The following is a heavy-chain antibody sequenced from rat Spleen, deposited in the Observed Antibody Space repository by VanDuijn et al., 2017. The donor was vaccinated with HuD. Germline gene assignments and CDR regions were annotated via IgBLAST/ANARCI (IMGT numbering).Heavy chain of an antibody. V-gene: IGHV5-58*01. J-gene: IGHJ4*01. D-gene: IGHD1-10*01. Sequence: EVQLVESGGGLVQPGRSLKLSCAASGFTFSSYWMYWVRQAPKKGLEWVATISTSGSRTYYPDSVKGRFTISRDNAENTVYLQMNSLRSEDTATYYCARRGTIYDVLDAWGQGASVTVSS. CDR3: ARRGTIYDVLDA. CDR2: ISTSGSRT. CDR1: GFTFSSYW.